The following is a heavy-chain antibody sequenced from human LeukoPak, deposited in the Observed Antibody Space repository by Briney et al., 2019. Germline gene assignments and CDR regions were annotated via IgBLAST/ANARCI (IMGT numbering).Heavy chain of an antibody. J-gene: IGHJ4*02. Sequence: PGGSLRLSCAASGFPFSSYAMSWVRQAPGKGLDWVSVISDYGDTTYYADSVKGRFTISRDNSKNTLYLQMNSLRAEDTAVYYCATQVVVTATVDYWGQGILVTVSS. CDR2: ISDYGDTT. CDR1: GFPFSSYA. V-gene: IGHV3-23*01. D-gene: IGHD2-21*02. CDR3: ATQVVVTATVDY.